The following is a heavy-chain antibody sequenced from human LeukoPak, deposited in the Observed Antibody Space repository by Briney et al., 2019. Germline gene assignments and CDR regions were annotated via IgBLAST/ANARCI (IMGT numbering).Heavy chain of an antibody. CDR2: IYYSGST. V-gene: IGHV4-61*01. CDR3: ARDSIVGGFAFDY. CDR1: GGSVSSGSYY. Sequence: PSETLSLSCTVSGGSVSSGSYYWSWIRQPPGKGLEWIGYIYYSGSTNYNPSLKSRVTISVDTSKNQFSLKLSSVTAADPAVYYCARDSIVGGFAFDYWGQRTLVTVSS. D-gene: IGHD3-16*02. J-gene: IGHJ4*02.